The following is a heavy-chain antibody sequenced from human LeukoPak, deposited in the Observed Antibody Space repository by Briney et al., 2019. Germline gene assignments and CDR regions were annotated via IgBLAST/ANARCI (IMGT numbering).Heavy chain of an antibody. V-gene: IGHV1-2*02. CDR3: ARDLEYLYPGGAFDI. Sequence: ASVKVSCKASGYTFTGYYMHWVRQAPGQGLEWMGWINPNSGGTNYAQKFQGRVTMTRDTSISTAYMELSRLRSDDTAVHYCARDLEYLYPGGAFDIWGQGTMVTVSS. D-gene: IGHD3-16*01. J-gene: IGHJ3*02. CDR2: INPNSGGT. CDR1: GYTFTGYY.